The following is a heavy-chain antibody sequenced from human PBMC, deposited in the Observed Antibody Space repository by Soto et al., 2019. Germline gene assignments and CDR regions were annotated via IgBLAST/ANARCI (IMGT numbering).Heavy chain of an antibody. D-gene: IGHD3-3*01. J-gene: IGHJ4*02. CDR1: GGTFSSYA. Sequence: SVKVSCKASGGTFSSYAISWVRQAPGQGLEWMGGIIPIFGTANYAQKFQGRVTIAADESTSTAYMELSSLRSEDTAVYYCARVRKTYYDFWSGYFDYWGQGTLVTVSS. CDR3: ARVRKTYYDFWSGYFDY. CDR2: IIPIFGTA. V-gene: IGHV1-69*13.